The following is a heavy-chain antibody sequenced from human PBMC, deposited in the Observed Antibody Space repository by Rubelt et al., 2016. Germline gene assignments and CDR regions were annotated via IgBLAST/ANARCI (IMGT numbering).Heavy chain of an antibody. J-gene: IGHJ4*02. CDR3: ARLPRPTGNWYFDS. D-gene: IGHD1-1*01. V-gene: IGHV4-34*01. CDR2: INYSGRT. Sequence: QVQLQQWGAGLLKPSETLSLTCAVYGGSFSGYYWSWIRQSPGKGLEWIGEINYSGRTNHNPSLKNRVTISVDTSKNQFSLKLNSVTAADTAVDYCARLPRPTGNWYFDSWGQGTLVTVSS. CDR1: GGSFSGYY.